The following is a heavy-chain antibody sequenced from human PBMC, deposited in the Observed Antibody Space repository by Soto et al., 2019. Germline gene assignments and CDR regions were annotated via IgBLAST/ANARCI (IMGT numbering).Heavy chain of an antibody. CDR3: AKDLRGYSGYETYYYYYGMDV. CDR1: GFTFSSYA. CDR2: ISGSGGST. J-gene: IGHJ6*02. V-gene: IGHV3-23*01. Sequence: GGSLRLSCAASGFTFSSYAMSWVRQAPGKGLEWVSAISGSGGSTYYADSVKGRFTISRDNSKNTLYLQMNSLRAEDTAVYYCAKDLRGYSGYETYYYYYGMDVWGQGTTVTVSS. D-gene: IGHD5-12*01.